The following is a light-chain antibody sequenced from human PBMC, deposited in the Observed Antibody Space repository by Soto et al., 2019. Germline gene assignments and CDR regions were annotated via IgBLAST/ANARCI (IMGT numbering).Light chain of an antibody. CDR1: QSINGG. CDR2: DAS. CDR3: QQYHRYSRT. Sequence: DIQMTQSPSTLSASAGDRVTGACRASQSINGGLAWYQQKPGTAPKLLIYDASSLHSGVPSRFTGSGFGTEFTLTISSLQPEDFATYYCQQYHRYSRTFGQGTKVDIK. J-gene: IGKJ1*01. V-gene: IGKV1-5*01.